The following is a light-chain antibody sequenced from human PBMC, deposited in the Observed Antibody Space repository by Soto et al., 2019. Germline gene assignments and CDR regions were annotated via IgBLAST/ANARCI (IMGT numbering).Light chain of an antibody. J-gene: IGKJ1*01. CDR3: QQYDSDSRT. V-gene: IGKV1-5*01. CDR1: QDIRAW. CDR2: DGF. Sequence: DIQLTQSPSTLSASVGDRVIIACRASQDIRAWLAWYQQKPGQAPKLLIYDGFDLQTGVPSRFSGAKSRTEFTLTINGLQPDDFATYYCQQYDSDSRTFGQGTRVEVK.